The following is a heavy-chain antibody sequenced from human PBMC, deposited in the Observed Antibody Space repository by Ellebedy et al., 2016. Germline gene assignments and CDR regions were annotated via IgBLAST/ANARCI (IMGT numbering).Heavy chain of an antibody. CDR2: ISVRGDSA. D-gene: IGHD4-17*01. CDR1: GFPFSKFL. CDR3: YYGHYSGF. J-gene: IGHJ4*02. Sequence: GGSLRLXXAVSGFPFSKFLMSWVRQAPGKGLEWVSTISVRGDSAFSADSVRGRFTISRDNSEYMLYLQMNSLRGEDTAVYYCYYGHYSGFWGQGTLVTVSS. V-gene: IGHV3-23*01.